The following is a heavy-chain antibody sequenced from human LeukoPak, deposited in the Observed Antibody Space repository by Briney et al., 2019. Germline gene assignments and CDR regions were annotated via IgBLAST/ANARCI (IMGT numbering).Heavy chain of an antibody. CDR1: GFTFSSYG. CDR2: ISYDGSNK. CDR3: AKGSGIAEAGPLDY. Sequence: GGSLRLSCAASGFTFSSYGMHWVRQAPGKGLEWVAVISYDGSNKYYADSVKGRFTISRDNSKNTLYLQMNSLRAEDTAVYYCAKGSGIAEAGPLDYWGQGTLVTVSS. D-gene: IGHD6-13*01. V-gene: IGHV3-30*18. J-gene: IGHJ4*02.